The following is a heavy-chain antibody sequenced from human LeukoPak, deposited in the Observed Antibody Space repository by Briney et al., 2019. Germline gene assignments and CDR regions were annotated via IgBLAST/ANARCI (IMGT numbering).Heavy chain of an antibody. Sequence: PGGSLRLSCAASGFSFSSYEMNWVRQAPGKGLEWVSYTGSTTNSIYYADSVKGRFTISRDNAKKSLHLQMNSLRAEDTAVYYCARDEYSGLYYYMDVWGKGTTVTVSS. CDR1: GFSFSSYE. V-gene: IGHV3-48*03. CDR2: TGSTTNSI. CDR3: ARDEYSGLYYYMDV. J-gene: IGHJ6*03. D-gene: IGHD5-12*01.